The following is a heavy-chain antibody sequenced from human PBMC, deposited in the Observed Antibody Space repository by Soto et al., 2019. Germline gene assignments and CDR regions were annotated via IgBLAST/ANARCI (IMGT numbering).Heavy chain of an antibody. CDR3: AREGCSGGSCYTTGDYAYYYGMDV. CDR2: ISRSGSTI. CDR1: GFTFSDYY. V-gene: IGHV3-11*01. Sequence: QVQLVESGGGLVKPGGSLRLSCAASGFTFSDYYMSWIRQAPGKGLEWVSYISRSGSTIYYSDSVKGRFTISRDNAKNSLYLQLNSLRAEDSAVYYCAREGCSGGSCYTTGDYAYYYGMDVWGQGTTVTVSS. J-gene: IGHJ6*02. D-gene: IGHD2-15*01.